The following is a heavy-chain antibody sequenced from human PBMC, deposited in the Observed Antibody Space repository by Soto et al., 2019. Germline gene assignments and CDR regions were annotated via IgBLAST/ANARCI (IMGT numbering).Heavy chain of an antibody. CDR2: IDPSDSYT. CDR1: GDRDTSSW. Sequence: GCGDRDTSSWWRWERQIKGKGLEWMGRIDPSDSYTNYSPSFQGHVTISADKSISTAYLQWSSLKASDTAMYYCAISSKEDGGIRYEHPVSAFLGKGTTVPV. V-gene: IGHV5-10-1*01. J-gene: IGHJ6*01. D-gene: IGHD2-2*01. CDR3: AISSKEDGGIRYEHPVSAF.